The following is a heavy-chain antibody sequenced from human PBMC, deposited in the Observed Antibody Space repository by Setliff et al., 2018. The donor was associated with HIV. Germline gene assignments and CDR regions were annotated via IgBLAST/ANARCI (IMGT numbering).Heavy chain of an antibody. D-gene: IGHD6-19*01. V-gene: IGHV4-39*01. J-gene: IGHJ4*02. CDR1: GGSISSSSYY. Sequence: PSETLSLTCTVSGGSISSSSYYWGWIRQPPGKGLEWIGRIYYSGSTYYNPSLKSRVTISVDTSKNQFSLKLSSVTAADTAVYYCARRGRIAVAGGFDYWGQGTLFTVSS. CDR3: ARRGRIAVAGGFDY. CDR2: IYYSGST.